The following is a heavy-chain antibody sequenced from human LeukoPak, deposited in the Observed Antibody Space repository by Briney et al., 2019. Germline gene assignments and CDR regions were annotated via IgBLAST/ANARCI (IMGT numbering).Heavy chain of an antibody. V-gene: IGHV4-31*03. D-gene: IGHD2-8*01. CDR2: IYYSGST. CDR3: ARWGRMRKTFDY. J-gene: IGHJ4*02. CDR1: GGSISSGGYS. Sequence: SETLSLTCTVSGGSISSGGYSWSWIRQHPGKGLEWIGYIYYSGSTYYNPSLKSRVTISVDTSKNQFSLKLSSVTAADTAVYYCARWGRMRKTFDYWGQGTLVTVSS.